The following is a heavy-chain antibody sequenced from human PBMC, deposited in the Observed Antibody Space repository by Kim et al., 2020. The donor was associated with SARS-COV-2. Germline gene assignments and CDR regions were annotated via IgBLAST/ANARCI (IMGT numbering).Heavy chain of an antibody. CDR1: GYTSISYA. Sequence: ASVKVSCKSSGYTSISYALNWVRQAPGQGLGWMGRINAHNTKTNYTEKFQGRVIMTRDTFTNTAYMELRSLTSDDTAVYYCARGNNYFDYWGQGTLVTVS. CDR3: ARGNNYFDY. J-gene: IGHJ4*02. V-gene: IGHV1-18*01. CDR2: INAHNTKT.